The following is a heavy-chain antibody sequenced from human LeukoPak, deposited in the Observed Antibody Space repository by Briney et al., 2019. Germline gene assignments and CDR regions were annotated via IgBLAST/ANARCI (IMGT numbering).Heavy chain of an antibody. CDR2: VNPADSST. CDR3: AARIGIFRGGFDY. J-gene: IGHJ4*02. Sequence: GESLKISCKGSGYTFRNYWIGWVRPVPGKGLECMGTVNPADSSTRYSPSFQGQVTISVDRSISTAFLQWSSLKASDSAIYYCAARIGIFRGGFDYWGQGTRVTVSS. D-gene: IGHD3-10*01. V-gene: IGHV5-51*01. CDR1: GYTFRNYW.